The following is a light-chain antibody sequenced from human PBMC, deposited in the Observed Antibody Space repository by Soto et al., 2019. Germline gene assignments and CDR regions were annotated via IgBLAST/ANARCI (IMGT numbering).Light chain of an antibody. CDR2: DAS. V-gene: IGKV3-11*01. Sequence: EIVLTQSPATLSLSPGGRATLSCRASQSVGSYLAWYQQKPGRAPRLLIYDASNRATGIPARFSGGGSGTDFALTISRLEPEDFAVYYCQQRSNWPWTFGQGTKVEIK. J-gene: IGKJ1*01. CDR1: QSVGSY. CDR3: QQRSNWPWT.